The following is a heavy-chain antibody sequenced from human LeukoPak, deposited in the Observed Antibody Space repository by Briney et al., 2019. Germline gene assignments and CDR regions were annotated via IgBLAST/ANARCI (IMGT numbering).Heavy chain of an antibody. CDR2: IYHSGST. D-gene: IGHD3-10*01. CDR3: ARGDGSGSYYYYYYYMDV. CDR1: GYSISSGYY. V-gene: IGHV4-38-2*02. Sequence: PSETLSLTCTVSGYSISSGYYWGWIRQPPGKGLEWIGSIYHSGSTYYNPSLKSRVTISVDTSKNQFSLKLSSVTAADTAVYYCARGDGSGSYYYYYYYMDVWGKGTTVTVS. J-gene: IGHJ6*03.